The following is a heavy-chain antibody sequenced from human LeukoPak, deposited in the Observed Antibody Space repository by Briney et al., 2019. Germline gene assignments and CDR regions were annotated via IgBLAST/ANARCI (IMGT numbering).Heavy chain of an antibody. J-gene: IGHJ6*03. D-gene: IGHD2-15*01. CDR3: AKGPATLDVLHYYYYMDV. CDR2: IRYDGSNK. V-gene: IGHV3-30*02. Sequence: GGSLRLSCAASGFTFSSYGMHWVRQAPGKGLEWVAFIRYDGSNKYYADSVKGRFTISRDNSKNTLYLQMSSLRAEDTAVYYCAKGPATLDVLHYYYYMDVWGKGTTVTISS. CDR1: GFTFSSYG.